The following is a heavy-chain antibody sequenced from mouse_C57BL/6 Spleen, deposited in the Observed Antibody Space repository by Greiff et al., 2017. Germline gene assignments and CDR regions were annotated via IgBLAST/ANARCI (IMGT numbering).Heavy chain of an antibody. Sequence: DAGGGLVQPKGSLTLSCAASGFSFNTYAMNWVRQAPGKGLEWVARIRSKSNNYATYYADSVKDRFTISRDDSESMLYLQMNNLKTEDTAMYYCVRHSDYWGQGTTLTVSS. V-gene: IGHV10-1*01. J-gene: IGHJ2*01. CDR2: IRSKSNNYAT. CDR1: GFSFNTYA. CDR3: VRHSDY.